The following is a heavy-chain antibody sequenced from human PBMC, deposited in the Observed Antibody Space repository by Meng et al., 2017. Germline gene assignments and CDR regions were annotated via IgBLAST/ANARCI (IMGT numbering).Heavy chain of an antibody. D-gene: IGHD4-17*01. V-gene: IGHV3-9*01. CDR1: GFTFDDYA. Sequence: GGSLRLSCAASGFTFDDYAMHWVRQAPGKGLEWVSGISWNSGSIGYADSVKGRFTISRDNAKNSLYLQMNSLRAEDTALYYCARDGPTTVTTGPLYYYGMDVWGQGTTVTVSS. CDR2: ISWNSGSI. CDR3: ARDGPTTVTTGPLYYYGMDV. J-gene: IGHJ6*02.